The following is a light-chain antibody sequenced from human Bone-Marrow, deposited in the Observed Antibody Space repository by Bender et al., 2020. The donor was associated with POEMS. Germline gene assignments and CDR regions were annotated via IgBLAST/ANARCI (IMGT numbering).Light chain of an antibody. J-gene: IGLJ2*01. CDR2: EVT. CDR1: SSTVGIHNF. V-gene: IGLV2-23*02. Sequence: QSALTQPASVSGSPGQSITISCTGASSTVGIHNFVSWYRQHPGKAPKLMIFEVTTRPSGVSNRFSGSKSDNAASLTISGLQAGGEAIYFCCLYAHSNTGIFGGGTKLTVL. CDR3: CLYAHSNTGI.